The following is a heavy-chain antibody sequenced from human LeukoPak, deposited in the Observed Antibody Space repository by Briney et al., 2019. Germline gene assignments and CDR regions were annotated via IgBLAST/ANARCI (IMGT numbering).Heavy chain of an antibody. CDR3: ASFTYSSPQTFDI. CDR1: GGTFSSYA. J-gene: IGHJ3*02. V-gene: IGHV1-69*13. Sequence: ASVKVSCKASGGTFSSYAISWVRQAPGQGLEWMGGIIPIFGTANYAQKFQGRVTITADESTSTAYMELSSLRSEDTAVYYCASFTYSSPQTFDIWGQGTMVTVSS. D-gene: IGHD6-13*01. CDR2: IIPIFGTA.